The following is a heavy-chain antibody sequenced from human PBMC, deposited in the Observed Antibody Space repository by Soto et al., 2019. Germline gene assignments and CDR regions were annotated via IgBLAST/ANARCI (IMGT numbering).Heavy chain of an antibody. D-gene: IGHD5-12*01. CDR3: AREPRISKATGSNFDY. V-gene: IGHV4-61*01. CDR2: IYYSGST. Sequence: LSLTCTVSGGSVSSGSYYWSWIRQPPGKGLEWIGHIYYSGSTNYNPSLKSRVTISVDTSKNQFSLKLSSVTAADTAVYYCAREPRISKATGSNFDYWGQGTLVTVSS. CDR1: GGSVSSGSYY. J-gene: IGHJ4*02.